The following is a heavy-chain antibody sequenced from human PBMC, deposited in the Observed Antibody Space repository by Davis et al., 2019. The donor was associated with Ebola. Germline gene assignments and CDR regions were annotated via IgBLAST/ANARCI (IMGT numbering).Heavy chain of an antibody. D-gene: IGHD4-23*01. CDR2: IYYSGST. CDR1: GGSISSSSYY. CDR3: ARGWVNTNWFDP. J-gene: IGHJ5*02. Sequence: PSETLSLTCTVSGGSISSSSYYWGWIRQPPGKGLEWIGSIYYSGSTYYNPSLKSRVTISVDTSKNQFSLKLTSVTAADTAVYYCARGWVNTNWFDPWGQGTLVTVSS. V-gene: IGHV4-39*07.